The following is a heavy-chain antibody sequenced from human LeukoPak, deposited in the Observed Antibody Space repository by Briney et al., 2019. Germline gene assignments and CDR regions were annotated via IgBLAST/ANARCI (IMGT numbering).Heavy chain of an antibody. CDR3: ARGFAINYYDSSGYLH. CDR1: GFTFSNYE. V-gene: IGHV3-33*08. Sequence: GGSLRLSCAASGFTFSNYEFNWVRQAPGKGLEWVAVIWYDGSNKYYADSVKGRFTISRDNSKNTLYLQMNSLRAEDTAVYYCARGFAINYYDSSGYLHWGQGTLVTVSS. CDR2: IWYDGSNK. D-gene: IGHD3-22*01. J-gene: IGHJ4*02.